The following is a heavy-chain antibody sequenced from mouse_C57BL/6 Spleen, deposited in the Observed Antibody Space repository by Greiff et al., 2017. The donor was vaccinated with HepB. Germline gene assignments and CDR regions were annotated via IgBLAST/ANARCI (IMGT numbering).Heavy chain of an antibody. Sequence: VQLQQSGAELVRPGASVTLSCQASGYTFTDYELHWVKQTPVHGLEWIGAIDPETGGTASNQKFKGKAILTADKSSRTAYMELRSLTSEDSAVYYCTRWSTMVTTGWGQGTTLTVSS. CDR2: IDPETGGT. D-gene: IGHD2-2*01. V-gene: IGHV1-15*01. J-gene: IGHJ2*01. CDR3: TRWSTMVTTG. CDR1: GYTFTDYE.